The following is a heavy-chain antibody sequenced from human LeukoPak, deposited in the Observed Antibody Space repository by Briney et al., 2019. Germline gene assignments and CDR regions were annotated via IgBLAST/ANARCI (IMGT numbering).Heavy chain of an antibody. CDR2: ISWISGRI. D-gene: IGHD2-15*01. Sequence: GGSLRLSCAASGFIFDDYAMHWVRQAPGKGLEWVSGISWISGRIGYADSVKGRFTISRDSAKNSLYLQMNSLRPEDTALYFCAKDSPSIYCSGGRCPLDFDPWGQGTLVTVSS. CDR1: GFIFDDYA. CDR3: AKDSPSIYCSGGRCPLDFDP. J-gene: IGHJ5*02. V-gene: IGHV3-9*01.